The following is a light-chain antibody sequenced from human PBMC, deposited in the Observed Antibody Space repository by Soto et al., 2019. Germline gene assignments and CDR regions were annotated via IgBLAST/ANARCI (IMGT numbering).Light chain of an antibody. Sequence: EIVMTQSPATLSVSPGERATLSCRASQSFSSNLAWYQQKPCQAPRLLIYGSSTRATGIPARFSGSGSGTECTLTISSLQSEDFAVYYCQQYNNWPLTFGGGTKVEIK. CDR2: GSS. V-gene: IGKV3-15*01. CDR3: QQYNNWPLT. J-gene: IGKJ4*01. CDR1: QSFSSN.